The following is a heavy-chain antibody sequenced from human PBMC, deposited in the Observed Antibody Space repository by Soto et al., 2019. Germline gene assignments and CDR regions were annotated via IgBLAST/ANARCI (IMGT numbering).Heavy chain of an antibody. CDR2: ITSDGNIR. J-gene: IGHJ4*02. CDR3: ARALIPYCSRKSCRYFDY. CDR1: GFTFSSYT. D-gene: IGHD2-8*01. Sequence: QVQLVESGGGVVQPGGSLRLSCAASGFTFSSYTMHWVRQAPGKGLEWVAVITSDGNIRLYADSVKGRFSISRDTSKDTLYLQMSSLRPEDTAVYYCARALIPYCSRKSCRYFDYWGQGTLVTVSS. V-gene: IGHV3-30-3*01.